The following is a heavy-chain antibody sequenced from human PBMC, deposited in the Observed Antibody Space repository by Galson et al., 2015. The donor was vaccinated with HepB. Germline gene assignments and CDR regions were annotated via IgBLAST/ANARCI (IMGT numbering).Heavy chain of an antibody. Sequence: SLRLSCAASGFTFSSYAMHWVRQAPGKGLEWVSVIYTGGSTDYADSVRGRFTISRDNSKNTLYLQMNSLRAEDTAVYYCAKGYSRSWYSGLGYWGQGTLVTVSP. CDR2: IYTGGST. J-gene: IGHJ4*02. D-gene: IGHD6-13*01. V-gene: IGHV3-NL1*01. CDR1: GFTFSSYA. CDR3: AKGYSRSWYSGLGY.